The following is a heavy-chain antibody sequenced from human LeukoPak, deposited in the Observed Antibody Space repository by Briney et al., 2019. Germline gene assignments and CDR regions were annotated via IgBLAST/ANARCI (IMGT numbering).Heavy chain of an antibody. CDR2: INWNGGST. CDR1: GFTFDDYG. V-gene: IGHV3-20*04. J-gene: IGHJ4*02. CDR3: ARVGQYGSGSTYYFDY. D-gene: IGHD3-10*01. Sequence: GRSLRLSCAASGFTFDDYGMSWVRQAPGKGLEWVSGINWNGGSTGYADSVTGRFTISRDNAKNSLYLQMNSLRAEDTAVYYCARVGQYGSGSTYYFDYWGQGTLVTVSS.